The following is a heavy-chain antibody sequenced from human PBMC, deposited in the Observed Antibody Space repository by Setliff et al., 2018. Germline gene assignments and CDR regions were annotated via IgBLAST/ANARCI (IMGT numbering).Heavy chain of an antibody. CDR2: IKSVSNGGTT. D-gene: IGHD4-17*01. J-gene: IGHJ6*03. CDR3: AKDLGDDGHYYYYMNV. V-gene: IGHV3-15*01. Sequence: GGSLRLSCGASGFNFNIAWMNWVRQAPGKGLEWVGRIKSVSNGGTTDFSAPVKGRSTISRDDSRNMVYLQMTSLTVDDTAVYYCAKDLGDDGHYYYYMNVWGKGTTVTVSS. CDR1: GFNFNIAW.